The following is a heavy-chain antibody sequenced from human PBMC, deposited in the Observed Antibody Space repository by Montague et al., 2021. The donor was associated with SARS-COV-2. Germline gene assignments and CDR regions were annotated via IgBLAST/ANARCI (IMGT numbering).Heavy chain of an antibody. CDR3: AILSKSGYLPLYYYYGMDG. J-gene: IGHJ6*02. V-gene: IGHV4-39*01. CDR2: IYYSGST. CDR1: GGSISSSSYY. Sequence: SETLSLTCTVSGGSISSSSYYWGWIRQPPGKGLEWIGSIYYSGSTYYNPSLKSRVTISVDTSKNQFSLQLISVTAADTAVYYCAILSKSGYLPLYYYYGMDGWGQGTTVTVSS. D-gene: IGHD3-9*01.